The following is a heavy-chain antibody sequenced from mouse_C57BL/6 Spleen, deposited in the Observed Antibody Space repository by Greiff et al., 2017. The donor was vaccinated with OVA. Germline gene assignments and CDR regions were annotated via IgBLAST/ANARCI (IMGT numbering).Heavy chain of an antibody. CDR2: IDPSDSYT. CDR1: GYTFTSYW. D-gene: IGHD1-1*01. J-gene: IGHJ1*03. V-gene: IGHV1-69*01. CDR3: ARPYYYGSCYGYFDV. Sequence: VQLQQPGAELVMPGASVKLSCKASGYTFTSYWMHWVKQRPGQGLEWIGEIDPSDSYTNYNQKFKGKSTLTVDKSSSTAYMQLSSLTSEDSAVYYCARPYYYGSCYGYFDVWGTGTTVTVSS.